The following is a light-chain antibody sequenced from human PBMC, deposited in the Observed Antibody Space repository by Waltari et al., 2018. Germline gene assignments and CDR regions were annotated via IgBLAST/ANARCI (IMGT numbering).Light chain of an antibody. V-gene: IGKV3-20*01. CDR2: GAS. CDR3: QQYGSSPLYT. Sequence: EIVLTQSPGTLSLSPGERATLSCMASQSVSSSYLAWYQQKPGQAPRPLIYGASSRATGSPDRFSGSGSGTDFTLTISRLEPEDFAVYYCQQYGSSPLYTFGQGTKLEIK. CDR1: QSVSSSY. J-gene: IGKJ2*01.